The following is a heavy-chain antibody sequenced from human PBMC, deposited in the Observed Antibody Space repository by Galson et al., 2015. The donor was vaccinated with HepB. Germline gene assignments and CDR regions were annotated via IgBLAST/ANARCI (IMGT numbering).Heavy chain of an antibody. Sequence: LRLSCAASGFTFSGSAMHWVRQASGRGLEWVGRIGSKANSYATAYAASVKGRFTISRDDSKNTAYMQMNSLKTEDTAVYYCTRLGDLSGYSSLWGQGTLVTVSS. D-gene: IGHD6-13*01. V-gene: IGHV3-73*01. J-gene: IGHJ4*02. CDR2: IGSKANSYAT. CDR3: TRLGDLSGYSSL. CDR1: GFTFSGSA.